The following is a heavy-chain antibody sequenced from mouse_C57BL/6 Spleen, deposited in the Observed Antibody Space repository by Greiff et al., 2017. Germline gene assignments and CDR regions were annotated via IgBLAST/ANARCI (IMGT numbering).Heavy chain of an antibody. CDR2: IYPGSGST. V-gene: IGHV1-55*01. CDR3: ARGGLLHYYAMDY. Sequence: QVQLQQSGAELVKPGASVKMSCKASGYTFTSYWITWVKQRPGQGLEWIGDIYPGSGSTNYNEKFKSKATLTVDTSSSTAYMQLSSLTSEDSAVYYCARGGLLHYYAMDYWGQGTSVTVSS. J-gene: IGHJ4*01. CDR1: GYTFTSYW. D-gene: IGHD1-1*01.